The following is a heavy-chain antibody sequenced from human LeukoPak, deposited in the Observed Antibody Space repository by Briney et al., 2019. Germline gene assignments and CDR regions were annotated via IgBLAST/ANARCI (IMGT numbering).Heavy chain of an antibody. Sequence: GGSLRLSCAASGFTFSSYAMSWVRQAPGKGLEWVSAISGSGGSTYYADSVKGRFTISRDNSKNTLYLQMNSLRAEDTAVYYCANLYSSSPWARDYWGQGTLVTVSS. D-gene: IGHD6-13*01. V-gene: IGHV3-23*01. CDR3: ANLYSSSPWARDY. CDR2: ISGSGGST. J-gene: IGHJ4*02. CDR1: GFTFSSYA.